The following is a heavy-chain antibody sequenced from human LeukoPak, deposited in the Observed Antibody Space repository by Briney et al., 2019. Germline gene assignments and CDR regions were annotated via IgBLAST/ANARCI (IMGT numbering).Heavy chain of an antibody. CDR2: IYHSGST. V-gene: IGHV4-38-2*02. Sequence: PSETLSLTCTVSGYSISSGYYWGWIRQPPGKGLEWIGSIYHSGSTYYNPSLKSRVTISVDTSKNQFSLKLSSVTAADTAVYYCAREPGYYSNWGQGTLVTVSS. J-gene: IGHJ4*02. CDR3: AREPGYYSN. CDR1: GYSISSGYY. D-gene: IGHD3-10*01.